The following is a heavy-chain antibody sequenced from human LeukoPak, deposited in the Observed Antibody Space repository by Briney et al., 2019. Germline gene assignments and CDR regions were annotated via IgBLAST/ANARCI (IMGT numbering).Heavy chain of an antibody. CDR3: ARDQAGSGCFDY. CDR2: IWYDGSNK. J-gene: IGHJ4*02. V-gene: IGHV3-33*01. D-gene: IGHD3-10*01. Sequence: QPGGSLRLSCAASGFTFSSYGMHWVRQAPGKGLEWVAVIWYDGSNKYYADSVKGRFTISGDNSKNTLYLQMNSLRAEDTAVYYCARDQAGSGCFDYWGQGTLVTVSS. CDR1: GFTFSSYG.